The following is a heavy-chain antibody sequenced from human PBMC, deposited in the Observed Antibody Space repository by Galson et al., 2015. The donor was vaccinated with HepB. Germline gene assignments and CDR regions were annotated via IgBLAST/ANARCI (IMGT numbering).Heavy chain of an antibody. Sequence: SLRLSCAASGFTFDDYAMHWVRQGPGKGLEWVSTISWKSGNIGYADSVEGRFTISRDNAKNSLYLQMNSLRAEDTALYYCSKARWGVIEYFDYWGQGTLVTVSS. J-gene: IGHJ4*02. CDR1: GFTFDDYA. CDR2: ISWKSGNI. CDR3: SKARWGVIEYFDY. V-gene: IGHV3-9*01. D-gene: IGHD3-10*01.